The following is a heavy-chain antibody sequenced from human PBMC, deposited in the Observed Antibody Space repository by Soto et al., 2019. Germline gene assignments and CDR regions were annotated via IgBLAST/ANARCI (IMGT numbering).Heavy chain of an antibody. V-gene: IGHV1-69*13. CDR2: IIPIFGTA. CDR1: GWTFSSYA. D-gene: IGHD1-7*01. Sequence: SVKVSCKACGWTFSSYAISWVGQAPGQGLEWMGGIIPIFGTANYAQKFQGRVTITADESTSTAYMELSSLRSEDTAVYYCAPIGGHGTTKYWGQGTRVTVSS. J-gene: IGHJ4*02. CDR3: APIGGHGTTKY.